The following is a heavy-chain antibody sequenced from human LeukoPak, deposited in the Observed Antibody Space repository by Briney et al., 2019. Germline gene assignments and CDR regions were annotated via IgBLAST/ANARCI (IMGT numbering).Heavy chain of an antibody. CDR1: EFTFSSYA. Sequence: GGSLRLSCAASEFTFSSYAMSWVRQAPGKGLEWVAVIWYDGSNKYYADSVKGRFTISRDNSKNTLYLQMNSLRAEDTAVYYCAKEKAPYYYYYYMDVWGKGTTVTVSS. CDR3: AKEKAPYYYYYYMDV. J-gene: IGHJ6*03. V-gene: IGHV3-33*06. CDR2: IWYDGSNK.